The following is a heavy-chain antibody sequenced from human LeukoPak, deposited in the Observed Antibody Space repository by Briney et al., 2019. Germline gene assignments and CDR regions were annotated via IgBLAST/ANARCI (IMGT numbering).Heavy chain of an antibody. CDR3: ARMVGATGDFDY. CDR1: GGSISSYY. D-gene: IGHD1-26*01. V-gene: IGHV4-59*01. Sequence: KPSETLSLTCTVSGGSISSYYWSWIRQPPGKGLEWIGYIYLSGGTHYNSSLKSRLSISIDASKNQFSLQLGSVTAADTAMYYCARMVGATGDFDYWGQGTLVTVSS. CDR2: IYLSGGT. J-gene: IGHJ4*02.